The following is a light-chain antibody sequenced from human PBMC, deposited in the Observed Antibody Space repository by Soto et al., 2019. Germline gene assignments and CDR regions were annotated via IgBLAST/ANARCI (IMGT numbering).Light chain of an antibody. CDR3: QQSYRAPLS. V-gene: IGKV1-39*01. Sequence: DIQMTQSPPSLSASIGDRVNITCRASQSITSHLNWYQKSPGKAPTLLIFSVSSLHSGVPSRISGSRSGTDFTLTISSLQPEDFASYYCQQSYRAPLSFGGGTRVEIK. J-gene: IGKJ4*01. CDR2: SVS. CDR1: QSITSH.